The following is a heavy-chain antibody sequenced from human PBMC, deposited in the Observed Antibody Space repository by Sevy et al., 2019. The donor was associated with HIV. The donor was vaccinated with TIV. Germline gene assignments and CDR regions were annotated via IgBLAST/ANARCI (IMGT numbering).Heavy chain of an antibody. J-gene: IGHJ6*02. CDR3: AREGVDFWSGPVDFYYGMDV. V-gene: IGHV3-74*01. D-gene: IGHD3-3*01. Sequence: GGSLRLSCAASGFTFSRYWRHWVRQAPGKGLVWVSRINGDGSNPIYADSVKGRFNISRDNAKNTVFLQMHSLRAEDRAVYYCAREGVDFWSGPVDFYYGMDVWGQGTTVTVSS. CDR2: INGDGSNP. CDR1: GFTFSRYW.